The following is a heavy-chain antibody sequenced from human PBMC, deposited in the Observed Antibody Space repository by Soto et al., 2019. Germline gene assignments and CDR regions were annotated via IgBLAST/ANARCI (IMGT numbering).Heavy chain of an antibody. V-gene: IGHV3-30*03. CDR1: GFTFSSYG. CDR2: ISYDGSNK. J-gene: IGHJ4*02. CDR3: ARSYLCSGGSCYSDLVY. Sequence: PGGSLRLSCAASGFTFSSYGMHWVRQAPGKGLEWVAVISYDGSNKYYADSVKGRFTISRDNSKNTLYLQMNSLRAEDTAVYYCARSYLCSGGSCYSDLVYWGQGTLVTVSS. D-gene: IGHD2-15*01.